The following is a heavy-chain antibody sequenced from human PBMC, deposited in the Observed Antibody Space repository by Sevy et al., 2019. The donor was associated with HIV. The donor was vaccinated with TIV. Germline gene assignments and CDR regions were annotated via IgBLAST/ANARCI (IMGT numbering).Heavy chain of an antibody. D-gene: IGHD3-10*01. CDR2: IVVGSGNT. CDR1: GFTFTSSA. CDR3: AAADTYYYGSGSDYGMDV. Sequence: ASVKVSCKASGFTFTSSAMQWVRQARGQRLEWIGWIVVGSGNTNYAQKFQERVTITRDMSTSTAYMELSSLRSKDTAVYYCAAADTYYYGSGSDYGMDVWGQGTPVTVSS. V-gene: IGHV1-58*02. J-gene: IGHJ6*02.